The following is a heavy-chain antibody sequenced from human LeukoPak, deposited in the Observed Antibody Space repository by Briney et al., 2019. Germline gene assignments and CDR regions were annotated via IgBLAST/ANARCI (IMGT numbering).Heavy chain of an antibody. CDR2: INTSGTT. CDR1: GDSIGSYY. D-gene: IGHD5-18*01. CDR3: ARVSSYGYNYYYYYMDV. V-gene: IGHV4-4*07. J-gene: IGHJ6*03. Sequence: SETLSLTCTVSGDSIGSYYWSWIRQPAGQGQEWVGRINTSGTTDYNPSLTRRVTMSVDTSKNQFSLKLTSVTAPDTAVYYCARVSSYGYNYYYYYMDVWGKESTVTIS.